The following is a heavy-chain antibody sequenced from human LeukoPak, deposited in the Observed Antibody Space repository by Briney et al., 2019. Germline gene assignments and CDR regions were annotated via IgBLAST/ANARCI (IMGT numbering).Heavy chain of an antibody. CDR1: GFTFSSYG. Sequence: HPGGSLRLSCAASGFTFSSYGMHWVRQPPGKGLEWEVFIRYDGSNKNYADPVKGRFTISRDNSKNTLYLQMNSLRDEDTAVYYCAKGRGYSSSWYEANWFDPWGQGTLVTVSS. CDR3: AKGRGYSSSWYEANWFDP. J-gene: IGHJ5*02. CDR2: IRYDGSNK. V-gene: IGHV3-30*02. D-gene: IGHD6-13*01.